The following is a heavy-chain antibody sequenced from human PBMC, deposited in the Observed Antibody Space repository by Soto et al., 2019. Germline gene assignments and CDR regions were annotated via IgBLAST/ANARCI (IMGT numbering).Heavy chain of an antibody. V-gene: IGHV3-33*01. Sequence: QVQLVESGGGVVQPGRSLRLSCAASGFTFSNYGMHWVRQAPGKGLEWVALLSYDGSNEYYVDSVKGRFIISRDISKNTLYLQMNSLRAEGTAVYYCARDSYGPEGYWGQGTLVTVSS. CDR1: GFTFSNYG. CDR3: ARDSYGPEGY. D-gene: IGHD3-10*01. J-gene: IGHJ4*02. CDR2: LSYDGSNE.